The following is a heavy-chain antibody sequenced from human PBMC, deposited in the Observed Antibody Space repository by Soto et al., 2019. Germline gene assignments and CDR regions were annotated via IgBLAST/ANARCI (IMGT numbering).Heavy chain of an antibody. D-gene: IGHD2-21*02. CDR1: GFTFSSCT. J-gene: IGHJ6*02. Sequence: EVHLVESGGGLVKPGGSLRLSCAVSGFTFSSCTMNWVRQAPGKGLEWVSSISPSTSHIYYADSVKGRFTISSDNAKISLFLQRNSLRAEDTAVYYGSGCGGGACHQNYGMDVWGQGTTVTVSS. V-gene: IGHV3-21*01. CDR3: SGCGGGACHQNYGMDV. CDR2: ISPSTSHI.